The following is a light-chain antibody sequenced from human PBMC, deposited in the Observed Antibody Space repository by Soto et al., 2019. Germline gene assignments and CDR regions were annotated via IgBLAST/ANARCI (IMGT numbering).Light chain of an antibody. Sequence: DIQMTQSPSTLSASVGDRVTITCRASQSISSWLAWYQQKPGKAPKLLIYDASSLESGVPSRFSGSGSGTELAPTISPQQGDRFIPNFWQQYNSYWTFSQGNTGEIK. V-gene: IGKV1-5*01. CDR3: QQYNSYWT. CDR2: DAS. J-gene: IGKJ1*01. CDR1: QSISSW.